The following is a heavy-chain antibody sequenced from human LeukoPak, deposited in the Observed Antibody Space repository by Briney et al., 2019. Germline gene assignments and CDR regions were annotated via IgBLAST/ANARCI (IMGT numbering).Heavy chain of an antibody. CDR3: ARGGVTTVITHYYYGMDV. V-gene: IGHV3-74*01. CDR2: INSGGSST. Sequence: GGSLRLSCAASGFTFSSYWMHWVRHAPGKGLVWVSRINSGGSSTSYADSVKGRFTISRDNAKNTLYLQMNSLRAEDTAVYYCARGGVTTVITHYYYGMDVWGQGTTVTVSS. D-gene: IGHD4-17*01. J-gene: IGHJ6*02. CDR1: GFTFSSYW.